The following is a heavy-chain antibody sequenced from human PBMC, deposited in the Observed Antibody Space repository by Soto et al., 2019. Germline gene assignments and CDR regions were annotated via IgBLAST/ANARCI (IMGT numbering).Heavy chain of an antibody. J-gene: IGHJ4*02. CDR2: INPNSGGT. Sequence: QVQLVQSGAEVKKPGASVKVSCKASGYTFTDYYIHWVRQAPGQGPEWMGWINPNSGGTNYAQNFQGWVTMTRDTSISTAYMELSRLRSDDTAVYYCARFSRGLAFDYWGQGTLVTVSS. CDR1: GYTFTDYY. CDR3: ARFSRGLAFDY. D-gene: IGHD6-19*01. V-gene: IGHV1-2*04.